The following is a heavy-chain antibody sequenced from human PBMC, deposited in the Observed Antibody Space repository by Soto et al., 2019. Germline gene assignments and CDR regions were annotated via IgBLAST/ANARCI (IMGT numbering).Heavy chain of an antibody. V-gene: IGHV4-34*09. CDR1: GGSFSGYY. Sequence: PSETLSLTCAVYGGSFSGYYWSWIRQPPGKGLEWIGYINHSGSTNYNPSLKSRVTISVDTSKNQFSLKLSSVTAADTAVYYCAKSPTMVRGVIMLNWFDPWGQGTLVTVSS. D-gene: IGHD3-10*01. CDR2: INHSGST. CDR3: AKSPTMVRGVIMLNWFDP. J-gene: IGHJ5*02.